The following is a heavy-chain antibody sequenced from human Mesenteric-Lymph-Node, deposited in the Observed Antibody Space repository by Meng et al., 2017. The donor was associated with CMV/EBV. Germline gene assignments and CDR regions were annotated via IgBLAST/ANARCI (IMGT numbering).Heavy chain of an antibody. J-gene: IGHJ6*02. Sequence: GESLKISCAASGFTFSGSAMHWVRQASGKGLEWVGRIRSKANSYATAYAASVKGRFTISRDDSKNTAYLQMNSLKTEDTAVYYCTRQHLVGGNYYYYGMDVWGQGTTVTVSS. D-gene: IGHD1-26*01. V-gene: IGHV3-73*01. CDR2: IRSKANSYAT. CDR3: TRQHLVGGNYYYYGMDV. CDR1: GFTFSGSA.